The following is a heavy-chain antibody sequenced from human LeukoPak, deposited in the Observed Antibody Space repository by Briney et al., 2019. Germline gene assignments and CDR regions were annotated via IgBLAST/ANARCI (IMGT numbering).Heavy chain of an antibody. CDR3: ARGYCSSTSCLRSAYYMDV. V-gene: IGHV4-34*01. CDR2: INHSGST. Sequence: SETLSLTCAVYGGSFSGYYWSWIRQPPGEGLEWIGEINHSGSTNYNPSLKSRVTISVDTSKNQFSLKLSSVTAADTAVYYCARGYCSSTSCLRSAYYMDVWGKGTTVTVSS. J-gene: IGHJ6*03. CDR1: GGSFSGYY. D-gene: IGHD2-2*01.